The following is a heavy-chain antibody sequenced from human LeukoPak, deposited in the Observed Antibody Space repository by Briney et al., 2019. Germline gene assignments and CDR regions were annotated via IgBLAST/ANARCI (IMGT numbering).Heavy chain of an antibody. Sequence: PGGSLRLSCAASGFTFSDYSMNWVRQAPGEGLEWVASVNTVSSYIYYADSMRGRFTISRDNAQNSLFLQMNSLRAEDTAVYYCARLRRNSDRSDFFYYYDHWGQGTLVTVSS. CDR3: ARLRRNSDRSDFFYYYDH. CDR1: GFTFSDYS. J-gene: IGHJ4*02. D-gene: IGHD3-22*01. CDR2: VNTVSSYI. V-gene: IGHV3-21*01.